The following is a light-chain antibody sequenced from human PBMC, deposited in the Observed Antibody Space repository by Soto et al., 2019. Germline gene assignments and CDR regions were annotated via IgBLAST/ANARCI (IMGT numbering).Light chain of an antibody. CDR3: AAWDDSLSGPV. Sequence: QSVLTQPPSASGTPGQRVTISCSGSSSNIGSYYVSWYQQLPGTAPNFLIYRNNERPSGVPDRFSGSKSGTSASLAISGLRSEDEADYYCAAWDDSLSGPVFGGGTQLTVL. CDR1: SSNIGSYY. V-gene: IGLV1-47*01. CDR2: RNN. J-gene: IGLJ3*02.